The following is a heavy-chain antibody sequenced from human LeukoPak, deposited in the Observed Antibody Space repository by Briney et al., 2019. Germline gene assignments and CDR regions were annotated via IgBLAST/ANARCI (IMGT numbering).Heavy chain of an antibody. V-gene: IGHV4-61*01. J-gene: IGHJ3*02. CDR1: GDSVSSDSY. Sequence: SETLSLTCTVSGDSVSSDSYWSWIRQPPGKGLEWIGYIYYSGSINYNPSLKSRVTISVDTSKNQFSLKLRSVTAADTAVYYCARRIKMVRSDAFHIWGQGTVVTVSS. CDR2: IYYSGSI. D-gene: IGHD3-10*01. CDR3: ARRIKMVRSDAFHI.